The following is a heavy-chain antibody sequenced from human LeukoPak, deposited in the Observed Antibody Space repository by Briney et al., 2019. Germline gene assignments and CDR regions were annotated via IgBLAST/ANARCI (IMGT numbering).Heavy chain of an antibody. CDR2: ISSSSSYI. Sequence: TGGSLRPSCAASGFTFSSYSMNWVRQAPGKGLEWVSSISSSSSYIYYADSVKGRFTISRDNAKNSLYLQMNSLRAEDTAVYYCASIMGATTLDYWGQGTLVTVSS. CDR3: ASIMGATTLDY. D-gene: IGHD1-26*01. CDR1: GFTFSSYS. J-gene: IGHJ4*02. V-gene: IGHV3-21*01.